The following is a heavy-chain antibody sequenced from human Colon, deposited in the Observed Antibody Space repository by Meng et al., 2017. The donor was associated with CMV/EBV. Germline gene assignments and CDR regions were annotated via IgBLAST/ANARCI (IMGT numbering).Heavy chain of an antibody. CDR1: GFTFATFG. V-gene: IGHV3-23*01. CDR3: AYRGDSGDPYY. D-gene: IGHD4-17*01. J-gene: IGHJ4*02. CDR2: LSGGGGSV. Sequence: GESLKISCESSGFTFATFGIHWVRQVPGKGLAWVSALSGGGGSVYYADTVKGRFTISRDNSKNTLFLHLNSLRAEDTAIYYCAYRGDSGDPYYWGQGTLVTVSS.